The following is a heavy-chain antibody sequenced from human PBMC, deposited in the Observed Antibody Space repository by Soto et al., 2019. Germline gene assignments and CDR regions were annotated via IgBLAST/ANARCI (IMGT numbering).Heavy chain of an antibody. J-gene: IGHJ6*02. Sequence: PSETLSLTCTVSGGSISSGDYYWSWIRQPPGKGLEWIAYIYNSGSSYNPSLKSRVTISVDTSKNQLSLKLSSVIAADSAVYYCAINADVWGQGTTVTVSS. CDR1: GGSISSGDYY. CDR2: IYNSGS. V-gene: IGHV4-61*08. CDR3: AINADV.